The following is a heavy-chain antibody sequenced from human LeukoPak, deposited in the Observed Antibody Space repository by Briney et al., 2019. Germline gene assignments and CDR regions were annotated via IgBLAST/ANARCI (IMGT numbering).Heavy chain of an antibody. V-gene: IGHV3-74*01. J-gene: IGHJ4*02. CDR3: ATPPPYYYDSSGYFDY. CDR2: INSDGSST. Sequence: PGGSLRLSCAASGFTFSSYWMHWVRQAPGKGLVWVSRINSDGSSTSYADSVKGRFTISRDNSKNTLYLQMNSLRAEDTAVYYCATPPPYYYDSSGYFDYWGQGTLVTVSS. CDR1: GFTFSSYW. D-gene: IGHD3-22*01.